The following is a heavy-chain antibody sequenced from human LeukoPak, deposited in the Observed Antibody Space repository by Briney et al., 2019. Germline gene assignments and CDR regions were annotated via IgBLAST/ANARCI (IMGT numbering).Heavy chain of an antibody. D-gene: IGHD5-18*01. Sequence: GGSLRLSCAASGFTFSSYSMSWVRQAPGRGLEWVSAISGSGDGTHYGDSVKGRFTISRDNSKNTLYLQMNSLRADDTAVYYCATKRGYSYGLDYWGQGTLVTVSS. J-gene: IGHJ4*02. V-gene: IGHV3-23*01. CDR3: ATKRGYSYGLDY. CDR2: ISGSGDGT. CDR1: GFTFSSYS.